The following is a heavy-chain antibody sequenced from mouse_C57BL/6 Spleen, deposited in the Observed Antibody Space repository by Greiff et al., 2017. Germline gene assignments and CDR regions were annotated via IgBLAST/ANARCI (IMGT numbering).Heavy chain of an antibody. CDR1: GYTFTSYW. CDR2: IDPSDSYT. Sequence: QVQLQQPGAELVKPGASVKLSCKASGYTFTSYWMQWVKQRPGQGLEWIGEIDPSDSYTNYNQKFKGKATLTVDTSSSTAYMQLSSLTSEDSAVYYCARPSDYYGSSSFAYWGQGTLVTVSA. CDR3: ARPSDYYGSSSFAY. D-gene: IGHD1-1*01. J-gene: IGHJ3*01. V-gene: IGHV1-50*01.